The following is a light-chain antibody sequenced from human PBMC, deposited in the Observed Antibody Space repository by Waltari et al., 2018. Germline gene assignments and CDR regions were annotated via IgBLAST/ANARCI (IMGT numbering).Light chain of an antibody. Sequence: QSALPQPPSASGSPGQSVTISCTGTSSDVGGYNYVSWYQQHPGKAPILMIYEGSKRPAGLPGRSAGYKSGNAASLTVAGLQAEDEADYYCSSYAGSNILFGGGTKLTVL. V-gene: IGLV2-8*01. CDR1: SSDVGGYNY. CDR3: SSYAGSNIL. CDR2: EGS. J-gene: IGLJ2*01.